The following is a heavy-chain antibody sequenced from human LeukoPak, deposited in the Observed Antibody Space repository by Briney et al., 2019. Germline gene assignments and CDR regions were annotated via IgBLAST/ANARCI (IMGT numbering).Heavy chain of an antibody. J-gene: IGHJ5*01. V-gene: IGHV3-7*04. CDR1: GFTFRTYW. CDR2: IHPDGIEK. D-gene: IGHD2-21*02. CDR3: SRGDDFSGDS. Sequence: GGSLRLSCAASGFTFRTYWMSWVRQAPGRGLEWVANIHPDGIEKYHVDSVKGRFTIFRDNARNLLYMQMSSLRADDTAVYYCSRGDDFSGDSWGQGTLVTVSS.